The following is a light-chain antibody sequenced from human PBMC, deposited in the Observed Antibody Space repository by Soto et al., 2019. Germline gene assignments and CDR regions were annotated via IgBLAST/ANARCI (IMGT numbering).Light chain of an antibody. CDR2: AAS. J-gene: IGKJ2*01. V-gene: IGKV1-27*01. CDR3: QNYNSAPT. CDR1: QGISNY. Sequence: DIPMTQSPSSLSASVGDRVTITCRASQGISNYLAWYQQEPGKVPKLLIYAASTLQSGVPSRFSGSGSGTDFTLTISSLQPEDVATYYCQNYNSAPTFGQGTKLEIK.